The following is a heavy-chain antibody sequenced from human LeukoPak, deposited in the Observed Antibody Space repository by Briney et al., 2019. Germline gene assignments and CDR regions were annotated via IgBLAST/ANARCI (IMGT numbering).Heavy chain of an antibody. CDR1: GGTFSSYA. V-gene: IGHV1-69*01. Sequence: SVKVSCKASGGTFSSYAISWVRRAPGQGLEWMGGIIPIFGTANYAQKFQGRVTITADESTSTAYMELSSLRSEDTAVYYCARGGYSSSWTYYYYGMDVWGKGTTVTVSS. J-gene: IGHJ6*04. CDR3: ARGGYSSSWTYYYYGMDV. D-gene: IGHD6-13*01. CDR2: IIPIFGTA.